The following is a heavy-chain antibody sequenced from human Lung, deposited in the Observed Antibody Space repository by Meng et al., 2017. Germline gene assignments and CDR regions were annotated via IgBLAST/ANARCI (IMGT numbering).Heavy chain of an antibody. D-gene: IGHD3-16*01. Sequence: QVQLVQSGAEVKKPGASVKVSCKASGYTFTGYYIHWVRQAPGQGLVWMGRINPKSGGTNYAQKFQGRVTMTRDTSISTAYIELSGLRSDDTAVYYCARGGSYSSDYWGQGTLVTVSS. CDR3: ARGGSYSSDY. V-gene: IGHV1-2*06. CDR2: INPKSGGT. CDR1: GYTFTGYY. J-gene: IGHJ4*02.